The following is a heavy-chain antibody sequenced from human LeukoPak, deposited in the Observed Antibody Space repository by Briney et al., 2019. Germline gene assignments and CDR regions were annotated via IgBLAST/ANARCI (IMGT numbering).Heavy chain of an antibody. D-gene: IGHD3-16*02. CDR2: INHSGST. J-gene: IGHJ4*02. Sequence: SETLSLTCAVYGGSFSGYYRSWIRQPPGKGLEWIGEINHSGSTNYNPSLKSRVTISVDTSKNQFSLKLSSVTAADTAVYYCARRRGYYDYVWGSYRYPYYFDYWGQGTLVTVSS. CDR3: ARRRGYYDYVWGSYRYPYYFDY. V-gene: IGHV4-34*01. CDR1: GGSFSGYY.